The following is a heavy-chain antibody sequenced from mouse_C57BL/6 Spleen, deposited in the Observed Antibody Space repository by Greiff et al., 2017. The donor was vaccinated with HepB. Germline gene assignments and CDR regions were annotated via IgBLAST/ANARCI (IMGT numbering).Heavy chain of an antibody. CDR3: AKGLSYFDV. CDR2: IYPGSGST. J-gene: IGHJ1*03. D-gene: IGHD3-1*01. CDR1: GYTFTSYW. V-gene: IGHV1-55*01. Sequence: QVHVKQPGAELVKPGASVKMSCKASGYTFTSYWITWVKQRPGQGLEWIGDIYPGSGSTNYNEKFKSKATLTVDTSSSTAYMQLSSLTSEDSAVYYCAKGLSYFDVWGTGTTVTVSS.